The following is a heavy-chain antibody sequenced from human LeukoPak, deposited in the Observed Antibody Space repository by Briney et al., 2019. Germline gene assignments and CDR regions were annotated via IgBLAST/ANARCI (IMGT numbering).Heavy chain of an antibody. J-gene: IGHJ3*02. V-gene: IGHV4-59*01. Sequence: SETLSLTCTVSGGSISSYYWSWIRQPPGKGLEWIGYIYYSGSTNYNPSLKSRVTISVDTSKNQFSLKLSSVTAADTAVYYCARTDSSGYYFKSRDPLDAFDIWGQGTMVTVSS. CDR3: ARTDSSGYYFKSRDPLDAFDI. D-gene: IGHD3-22*01. CDR1: GGSISSYY. CDR2: IYYSGST.